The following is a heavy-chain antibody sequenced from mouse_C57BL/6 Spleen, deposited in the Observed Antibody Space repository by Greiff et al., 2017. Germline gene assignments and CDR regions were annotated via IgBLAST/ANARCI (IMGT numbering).Heavy chain of an antibody. Sequence: QVQLQQSGPELVKPGASVKISCKASGYAFSSSWLNWVKQRPGKGLEWIGRIYPGDGDTNYNGKFKGKATLTADKSSSTAYMQLSSLTSEDSAVYFCARHRFAYWGQGTLVTVSA. CDR1: GYAFSSSW. CDR2: IYPGDGDT. V-gene: IGHV1-82*01. CDR3: ARHRFAY. J-gene: IGHJ3*01.